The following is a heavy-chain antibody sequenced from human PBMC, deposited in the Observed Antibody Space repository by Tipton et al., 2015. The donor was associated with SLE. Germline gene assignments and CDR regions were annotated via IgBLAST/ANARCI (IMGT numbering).Heavy chain of an antibody. V-gene: IGHV1-18*01. Sequence: QLVQSGPEVKKPGASVKVPCKASGYTFTSYGISWVRQAPGQGLEWMGWISAYNGNTNYAQKLQGRVTMTTDTSTSTAYMELRSLRSDDTAVYYCARDRKVGDRPNYYYYGMDVWGQGTTVTVSS. J-gene: IGHJ6*02. CDR2: ISAYNGNT. D-gene: IGHD2-21*02. CDR3: ARDRKVGDRPNYYYYGMDV. CDR1: GYTFTSYG.